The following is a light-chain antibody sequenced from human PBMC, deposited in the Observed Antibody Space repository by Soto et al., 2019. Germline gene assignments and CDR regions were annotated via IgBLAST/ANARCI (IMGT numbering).Light chain of an antibody. CDR1: SSDVGGYDY. V-gene: IGLV2-8*01. CDR3: AAWDDSLSGHWV. CDR2: EVT. Sequence: QSALTQPPSASGSPGRSVTISCTGTSSDVGGYDYVSWFQQHPGKAPKLIIYEVTKRPSGVPDRFSASKSGNTASLTVSGLQAEDEADYYCAAWDDSLSGHWVFGGGTKLTVL. J-gene: IGLJ3*02.